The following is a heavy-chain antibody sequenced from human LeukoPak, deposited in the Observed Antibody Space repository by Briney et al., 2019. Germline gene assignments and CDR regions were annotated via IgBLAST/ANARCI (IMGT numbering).Heavy chain of an antibody. J-gene: IGHJ1*01. D-gene: IGHD2-15*01. CDR1: GFTINNNY. CDR2: IYSDRST. CDR3: ARDSAFSSYSN. Sequence: GGSLRLSCTASGFTINNNYMSWVRQAPGKGLEWVAIIYSDRSTYYPESVKGRFTISRDDSKNMLLLQMDSLRVEDTAIYHCARDSAFSSYSNWGQGTLVTVSS. V-gene: IGHV3-53*01.